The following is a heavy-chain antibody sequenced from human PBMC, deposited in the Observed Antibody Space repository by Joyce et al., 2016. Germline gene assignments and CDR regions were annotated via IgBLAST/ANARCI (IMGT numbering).Heavy chain of an antibody. CDR2: IWSDGSNK. Sequence: QVQLVESGGGVVQPGRSLRLSCAASGFSFSSFDMHWVRQAPGKGLEWVESIWSDGSNKYYEDSVKGRFTITRDISKNTLYLQMISLRAEDTAVYYCARDSVAAGNYNWFDPWGQGTLVTVSS. CDR1: GFSFSSFD. D-gene: IGHD6-6*01. J-gene: IGHJ5*02. CDR3: ARDSVAAGNYNWFDP. V-gene: IGHV3-33*01.